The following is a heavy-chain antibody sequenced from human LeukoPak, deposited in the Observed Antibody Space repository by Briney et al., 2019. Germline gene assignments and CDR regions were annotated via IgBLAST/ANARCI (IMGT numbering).Heavy chain of an antibody. CDR3: ARAGADLDYDILTGYYYYYMDV. Sequence: PSETLSLTCTLFGGSISSYYWSWIRQPAGKGLELIGRIYTSGSTNYNPSLKSRVTMSVDTSKNQFSLKLSSVTAADTAVYYCARAGADLDYDILTGYYYYYMDVWGKGTTVTVSS. CDR1: GGSISSYY. CDR2: IYTSGST. V-gene: IGHV4-4*07. D-gene: IGHD3-9*01. J-gene: IGHJ6*03.